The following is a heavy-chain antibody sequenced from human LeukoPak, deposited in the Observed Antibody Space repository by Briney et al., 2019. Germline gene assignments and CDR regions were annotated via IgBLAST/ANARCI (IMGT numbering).Heavy chain of an antibody. V-gene: IGHV4-30-4*01. D-gene: IGHD4-23*01. CDR1: GGSISSGDYY. Sequence: SETLSLTCTVSGGSISSGDYYWSWIRQPPGKGLEWIGYIYYSGSTYHNPSLKSRVTISVDTSKNQFSLKLSSVTAADTAVYYCARDLLNEGNHLDYWGQGTLVTVSS. CDR3: ARDLLNEGNHLDY. CDR2: IYYSGST. J-gene: IGHJ4*02.